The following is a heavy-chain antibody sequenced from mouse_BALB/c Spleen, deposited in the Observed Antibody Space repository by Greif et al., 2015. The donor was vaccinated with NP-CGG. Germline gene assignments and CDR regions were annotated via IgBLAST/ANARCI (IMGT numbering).Heavy chain of an antibody. CDR3: AKNYDYGSSPYAMDY. V-gene: IGHV2-5*01. Sequence: QVQLKQSGPGLVQPSQSLSITCTVSGLSLTSYGVHWVRQSPGKGLEWLGVTWRGGSTDYNAAFMSRLSITKDNSKSQVFFKMNSLQADDTAIYYCAKNYDYGSSPYAMDYWGQGTSVTVSS. D-gene: IGHD1-1*01. CDR1: GLSLTSYG. J-gene: IGHJ4*01. CDR2: TWRGGST.